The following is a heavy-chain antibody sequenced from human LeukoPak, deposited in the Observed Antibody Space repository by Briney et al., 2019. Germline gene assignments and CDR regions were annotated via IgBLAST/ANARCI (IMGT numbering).Heavy chain of an antibody. Sequence: AGSLRLSCAASGFTFTSVWMHWFRQAPGKGLVWVSRINTDGTITGYADSVKGRFTISRDNAKNTLYLQMNSLRAEDTAVYYCARDRTTVTLFDYWGQGALVTVSS. D-gene: IGHD4-17*01. CDR1: GFTFTSVW. CDR2: INTDGTIT. V-gene: IGHV3-74*01. J-gene: IGHJ4*02. CDR3: ARDRTTVTLFDY.